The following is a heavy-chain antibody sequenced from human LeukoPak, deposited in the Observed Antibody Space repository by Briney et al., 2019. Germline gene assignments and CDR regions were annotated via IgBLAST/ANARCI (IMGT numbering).Heavy chain of an antibody. CDR3: AREDDILTGSLPGGY. CDR1: GGSISSGGYY. J-gene: IGHJ4*02. Sequence: SQTLSLTCTVSGGSISSGGYYWSWIRQPPGKGLEWIGYIYHSGSTYYNPSLKSRVTISVDTSKNQFSLKLSSVTAADTAVYYCAREDDILTGSLPGGYWGQGTLVTVSS. D-gene: IGHD3-9*01. V-gene: IGHV4-30-2*01. CDR2: IYHSGST.